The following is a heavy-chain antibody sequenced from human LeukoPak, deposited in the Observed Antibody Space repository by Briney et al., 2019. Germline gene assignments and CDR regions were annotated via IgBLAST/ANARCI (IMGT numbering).Heavy chain of an antibody. CDR1: GFTFSGYA. CDR2: IEASGGAT. V-gene: IGHV3-23*01. J-gene: IGHJ4*02. Sequence: GESLRLSCAASGFTFSGYAMYWVRQAPGKGLERVSSIEASGGATYYADSVKGRFTISRDNSKNTLYLQMNSLRAEDTAVYYCAKDPGRSSSSTSHFDYWGQGTLVTVSS. CDR3: AKDPGRSSSSTSHFDY. D-gene: IGHD6-6*01.